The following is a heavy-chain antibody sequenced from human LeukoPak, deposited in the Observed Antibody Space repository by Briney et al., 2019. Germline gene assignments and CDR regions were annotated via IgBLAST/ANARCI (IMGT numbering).Heavy chain of an antibody. CDR1: GYSISNGYY. CDR2: IYHSGSI. J-gene: IGHJ5*02. CDR3: ARNKGRYGSGRVHFDP. D-gene: IGHD3-10*01. V-gene: IGHV4-38-2*02. Sequence: PSETLSLTCTVSGYSISNGYYWGWTRPPRGKGLGWIGMIYHSGSIYYYPSLKSLVTISVDTSKNQLSRKLRSVTAADTAVYYWARNKGRYGSGRVHFDPWGQGTLVTVSS.